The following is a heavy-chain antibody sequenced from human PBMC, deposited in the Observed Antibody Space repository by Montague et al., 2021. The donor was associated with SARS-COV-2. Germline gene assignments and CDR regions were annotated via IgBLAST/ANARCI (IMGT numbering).Heavy chain of an antibody. J-gene: IGHJ3*01. CDR1: GFRFSTYN. V-gene: IGHV3-48*03. D-gene: IGHD5-18*01. CDR2: MSAGGNTR. CDR3: AVYTAVV. Sequence: SLSLSCSGTGFRFSTYNTNWVRQAPVKGLEWISHMSAGGNTRYYADSVKGRFTVSRDNAKNSLYLQMDSLRAEDTAVYYCAVYTAVVLGQGTMVTVSS.